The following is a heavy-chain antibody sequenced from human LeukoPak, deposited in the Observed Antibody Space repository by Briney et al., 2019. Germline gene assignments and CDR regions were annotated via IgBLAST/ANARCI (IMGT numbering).Heavy chain of an antibody. J-gene: IGHJ4*02. D-gene: IGHD1-26*01. CDR3: ARDPRGASFYY. Sequence: SVKVSCKASGGTFSSYAISWVRQAPGQGLEWMGRILPILGIANYAQKFQGRVTITPHKSTSTAYMELSSLRSEDTALYYRARDPRGASFYYWGQGTLVTVSS. CDR2: ILPILGIA. V-gene: IGHV1-69*04. CDR1: GGTFSSYA.